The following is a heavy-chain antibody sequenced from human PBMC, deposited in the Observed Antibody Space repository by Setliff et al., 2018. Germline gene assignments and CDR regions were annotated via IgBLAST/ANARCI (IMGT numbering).Heavy chain of an antibody. J-gene: IGHJ4*02. D-gene: IGHD3-16*01. V-gene: IGHV5-51*01. CDR1: GYSFTNNW. CDR2: IFPGDSDT. Sequence: PGESLKISCQGSGYSFTNNWIAWVRQMPGKGLECMGIIFPGDSDTRYSPSFQGLVTISADKAISTAYLQWSSLKASDTAIYYCAIIDDAIMDLDYWGQGTPVTVSS. CDR3: AIIDDAIMDLDY.